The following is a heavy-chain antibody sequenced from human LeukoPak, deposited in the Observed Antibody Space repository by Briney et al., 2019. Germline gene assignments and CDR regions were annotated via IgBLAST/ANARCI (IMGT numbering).Heavy chain of an antibody. CDR2: IIPIFGTA. V-gene: IGHV1-69*13. CDR1: GYTFTSYG. CDR3: ASPALDTGYSSSQDAFDI. Sequence: GASVKVSCKASGYTFTSYGISWVQQAPGQGLEWMGGIIPIFGTANYAQKFQGRVTITADESTSTAYMELSSLRSEDTAVYYCASPALDTGYSSSQDAFDIWGQGTMVTVSS. D-gene: IGHD6-13*01. J-gene: IGHJ3*02.